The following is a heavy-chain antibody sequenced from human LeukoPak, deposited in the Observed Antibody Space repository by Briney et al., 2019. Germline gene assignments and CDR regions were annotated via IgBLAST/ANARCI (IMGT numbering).Heavy chain of an antibody. V-gene: IGHV4-39*01. Sequence: PSETLSLTCTVSGGSISSSCCYWGWIRQPPGKGLEWIGSLYYSGTTYYYPSLKSRVTISADTSKNQISLKLSSVTAADTAVYYCARKGRGTTSSNFDSWGQGTLVTVSS. D-gene: IGHD1-14*01. CDR3: ARKGRGTTSSNFDS. J-gene: IGHJ4*02. CDR2: LYYSGTT. CDR1: GGSISSSCCY.